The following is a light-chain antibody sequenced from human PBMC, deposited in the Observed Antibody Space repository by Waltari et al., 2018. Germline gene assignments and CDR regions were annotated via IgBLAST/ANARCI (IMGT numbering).Light chain of an antibody. Sequence: QSVLTPPPSVSVAPGQRVTIPCTSCSSNNGAGPGVHCNQPLPGTVPKLLIDANSNRPSGVPDRFSGSKSGTSASLAITGLQAEDEADYYCQSYDSSLSDWVFGGGTKLTVL. J-gene: IGLJ2*01. CDR1: SSNNGAGPG. V-gene: IGLV1-40*01. CDR3: QSYDSSLSDWV. CDR2: ANS.